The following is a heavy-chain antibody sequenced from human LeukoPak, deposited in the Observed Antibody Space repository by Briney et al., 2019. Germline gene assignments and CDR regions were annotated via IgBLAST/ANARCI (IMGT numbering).Heavy chain of an antibody. Sequence: GESLKISCKGSGYSFTSYWIGWVRQMPGKGLEWMGIIYPGDSDTRYGPSFQGQVTISADKSISTAYLQWSSLKASDTAMYYCARGLYGDYVSTYNWFDPWGQGTLVTVSS. CDR2: IYPGDSDT. CDR1: GYSFTSYW. V-gene: IGHV5-51*01. J-gene: IGHJ5*02. D-gene: IGHD4-17*01. CDR3: ARGLYGDYVSTYNWFDP.